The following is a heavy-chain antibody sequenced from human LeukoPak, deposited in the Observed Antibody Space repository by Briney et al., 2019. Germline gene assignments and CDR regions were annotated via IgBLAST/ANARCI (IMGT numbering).Heavy chain of an antibody. CDR2: IQEDGSDN. V-gene: IGHV3-7*01. CDR3: ASDDFSGYHY. D-gene: IGHD3-9*01. CDR1: GFIHRRYW. Sequence: GGSLRLSRASSGFIHRRYWKRWLRQARGKGLEWVANIQEDGSDNNYVDSVKGRFTIDRDNANNSLYLQINSLRAEDMAVYYCASDDFSGYHYWGQGTLVTVSS. J-gene: IGHJ4*02.